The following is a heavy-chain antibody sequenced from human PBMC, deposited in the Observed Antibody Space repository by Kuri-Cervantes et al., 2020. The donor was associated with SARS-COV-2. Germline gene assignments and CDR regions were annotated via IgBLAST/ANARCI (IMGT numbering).Heavy chain of an antibody. Sequence: LSLTCADSGFTFSSYEMNWVRQAPGKGLEWGSYISSSGSTIYYADSVKGRFTISRDNAKNSLYLQMNSLRAEDTAVYYCARDLSQGLRRNWGQGTLVTVSS. CDR1: GFTFSSYE. J-gene: IGHJ4*02. D-gene: IGHD4-17*01. CDR3: ARDLSQGLRRN. V-gene: IGHV3-48*03. CDR2: ISSSGSTI.